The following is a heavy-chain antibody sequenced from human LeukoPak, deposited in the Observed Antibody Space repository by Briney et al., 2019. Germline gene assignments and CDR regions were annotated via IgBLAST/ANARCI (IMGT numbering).Heavy chain of an antibody. CDR2: IYTSGST. Sequence: SSQTLSLTCTVSGGSISSGTYYWTWIRQPAGKGLEWIGRIYTSGSTNYNPSLKSRVTISVDTSKNQFSLKLSSVTAADTAVYYCAREWVTILHYMDVWGKGTTVTVSS. D-gene: IGHD3-3*01. CDR1: GGSISSGTYY. V-gene: IGHV4-61*02. J-gene: IGHJ6*03. CDR3: AREWVTILHYMDV.